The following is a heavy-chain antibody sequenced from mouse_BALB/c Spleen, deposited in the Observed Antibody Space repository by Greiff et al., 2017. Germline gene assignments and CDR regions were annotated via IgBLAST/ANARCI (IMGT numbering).Heavy chain of an antibody. J-gene: IGHJ2*01. V-gene: IGHV14-3*02. CDR2: IDPANGNT. D-gene: IGHD2-4*01. CDR1: GFNIKDTY. CDR3: ARDYDYDEGADD. Sequence: VQLQQSGAELVKPGASVKLSCTASGFNIKDTYMHWVKQRPEQGLEWIGRIDPANGNTKYDPKFQGKATITADTSSNTAYLQLSSLTSEDTAVYYCARDYDYDEGADDWGQGTTLTVSS.